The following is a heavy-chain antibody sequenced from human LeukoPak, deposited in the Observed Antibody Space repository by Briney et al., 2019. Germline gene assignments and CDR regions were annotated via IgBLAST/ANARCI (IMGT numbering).Heavy chain of an antibody. J-gene: IGHJ5*02. CDR1: GGSISSYY. D-gene: IGHD6-6*01. CDR3: ASTTSIAVLGWFDP. CDR2: IYYSGST. V-gene: IGHV4-59*01. Sequence: PSETLSLTCTVSGGSISSYYWSWIRQPPGKGLEWIGYIYYSGSTNYNPSLKSRVTISVDTSKNQFSLKLSSVTAADTAVYYCASTTSIAVLGWFDPWGQGTLVTVSS.